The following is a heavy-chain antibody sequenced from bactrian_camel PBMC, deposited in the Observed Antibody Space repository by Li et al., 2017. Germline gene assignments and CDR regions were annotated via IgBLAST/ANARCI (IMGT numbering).Heavy chain of an antibody. CDR2: LSGDGST. D-gene: IGHD1*01. V-gene: IGHV3S55*01. Sequence: HVQLVESGGGSVQAGGSLRLSCEVARLTYERFMYCMGWFHQAPGKEREGVATLSGDGSTTYADSVKGRFTISKDNAKNRRYLQMKRLRPEDTAMYYCALGMKLLREEDGVVMLDKDYTGQGTQVTVS. CDR1: RLTYERFMYC. J-gene: IGHJ4*01.